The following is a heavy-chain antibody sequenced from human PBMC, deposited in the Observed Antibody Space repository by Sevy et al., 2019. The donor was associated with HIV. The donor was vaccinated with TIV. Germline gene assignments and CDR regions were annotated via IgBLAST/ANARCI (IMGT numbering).Heavy chain of an antibody. J-gene: IGHJ4*02. CDR1: GGTFSSYA. V-gene: IGHV1-69*13. CDR3: RSQRGGDY. Sequence: ASVKVSCKASGGTFSSYAISWVRQPPAQGFEGMGGIITIFGTANYAQKFQGRVTITADESTSTAYVELSSLSSEDRAGYYCRSQRGGDYWGQGTLVTVSS. CDR2: IITIFGTA. D-gene: IGHD6-25*01.